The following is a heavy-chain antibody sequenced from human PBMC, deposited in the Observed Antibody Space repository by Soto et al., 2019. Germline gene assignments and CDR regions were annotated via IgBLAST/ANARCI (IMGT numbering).Heavy chain of an antibody. CDR1: GFTFSTYA. Sequence: LRLSCVASGFTFSTYAMSWVRQAPGKGLEWVSAMSGSGGNTYYADSVKGRCTISRDYSKNTLYLQMNSLRAEDTAVYYCAKPDIAVTGAFDSWGLGTLVTVSS. J-gene: IGHJ4*02. V-gene: IGHV3-23*01. CDR3: AKPDIAVTGAFDS. CDR2: MSGSGGNT. D-gene: IGHD6-19*01.